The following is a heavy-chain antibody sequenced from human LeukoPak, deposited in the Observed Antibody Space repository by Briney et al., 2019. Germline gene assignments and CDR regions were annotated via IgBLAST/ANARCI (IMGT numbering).Heavy chain of an antibody. CDR2: ISWNSGSI. D-gene: IGHD6-19*01. CDR1: GFTFDDYA. CDR3: AKASSGTYYGMDV. Sequence: PGGSLRLSCAASGFTFDDYAMHWVRQAPGKGPEWVSGISWNSGSIGYADSVKGRFTISRDNAKNSLCLQMNSLRAEDTALYYCAKASSGTYYGMDVWGQGTTVTVSS. J-gene: IGHJ6*02. V-gene: IGHV3-9*01.